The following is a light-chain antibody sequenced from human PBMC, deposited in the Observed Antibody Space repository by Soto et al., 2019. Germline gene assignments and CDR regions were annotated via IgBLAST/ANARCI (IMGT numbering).Light chain of an antibody. CDR2: GAS. J-gene: IGKJ1*01. CDR3: QQYGRSPGWT. Sequence: EIVFTQSPGTLSLSPGERATLSCRASQSVSSSYLAWYQQKPGQAPRLLIYGASSRATGIPDRFSGSGSGTDFTLTISRLEPEDFAVYYCQQYGRSPGWTFGQGTKVEIK. V-gene: IGKV3-20*01. CDR1: QSVSSSY.